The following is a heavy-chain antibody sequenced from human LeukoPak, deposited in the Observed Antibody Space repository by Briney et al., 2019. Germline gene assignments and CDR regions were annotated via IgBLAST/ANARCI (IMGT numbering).Heavy chain of an antibody. Sequence: GGSLRLSCAASGFTFSSYSMNWVRQAPGKGLEWVSYISSSSSTIYYADSVKGRFTISRDNAKNSLYLQMNSLRAEDTAVYYCARGPPYSSSWFSYYYYYYMDVWGKGTTVTVSS. CDR2: ISSSSSTI. CDR1: GFTFSSYS. V-gene: IGHV3-48*01. CDR3: ARGPPYSSSWFSYYYYYYMDV. D-gene: IGHD6-13*01. J-gene: IGHJ6*03.